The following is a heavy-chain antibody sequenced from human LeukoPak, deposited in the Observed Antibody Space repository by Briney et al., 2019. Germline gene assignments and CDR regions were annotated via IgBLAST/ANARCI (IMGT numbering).Heavy chain of an antibody. CDR1: GYTFTCYY. V-gene: IGHV1-2*02. J-gene: IGHJ6*03. CDR3: ARDVGRVVPAATYYYYYYMDV. CDR2: INPNSGGT. Sequence: ASVKVSCKASGYTFTCYYMHWVRQAPGQGLEWMGWINPNSGGTNYAQKFQGRVTMTRDTSISTAYMELSRLRSDDTAVCYCARDVGRVVPAATYYYYYYMDVWGKGTTVTISS. D-gene: IGHD2-2*01.